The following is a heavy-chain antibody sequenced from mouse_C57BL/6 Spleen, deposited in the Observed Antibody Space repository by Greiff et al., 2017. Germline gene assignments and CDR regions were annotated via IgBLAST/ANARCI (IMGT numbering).Heavy chain of an antibody. Sequence: EVMLVESGGGLVKPGGSLKLSCAASGFTFSDYGMPWVRQAPEKGLEWVAYISSGSSTIYYADTVKGRFTISRDNAKNTLFLQMTSLRSEDTAMYYCARLGGYNGYYAMDYWGQGTSVTVSS. CDR3: ARLGGYNGYYAMDY. D-gene: IGHD2-2*01. CDR1: GFTFSDYG. V-gene: IGHV5-17*01. J-gene: IGHJ4*01. CDR2: ISSGSSTI.